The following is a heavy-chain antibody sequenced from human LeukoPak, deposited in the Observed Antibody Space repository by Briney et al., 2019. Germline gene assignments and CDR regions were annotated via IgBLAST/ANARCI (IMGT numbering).Heavy chain of an antibody. D-gene: IGHD3-22*01. CDR1: GYVFTNYW. Sequence: GESLKISCKGSGYVFTNYWIALVRQVPEKGLEWMGIIHPGSSNTKYGPSFQGQVAISADKSISTAYLHWNNLRASDTAMYYCASHYETSGYFGFDIWGQGTMVTV. J-gene: IGHJ3*02. CDR3: ASHYETSGYFGFDI. V-gene: IGHV5-51*01. CDR2: IHPGSSNT.